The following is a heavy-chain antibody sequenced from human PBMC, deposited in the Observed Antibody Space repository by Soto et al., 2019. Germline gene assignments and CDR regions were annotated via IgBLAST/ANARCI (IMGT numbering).Heavy chain of an antibody. CDR3: AKVGTTVTQPFDY. Sequence: PGGSLRLSCAASGFTLSAYWMTWVRQAPGKGLEWVSAISGSGGSTYYADSVKGRFTISRDNSKNTLYLQMNSLRAEDTAVYYCAKVGTTVTQPFDYWGQGTLVTVSS. V-gene: IGHV3-23*01. J-gene: IGHJ4*02. D-gene: IGHD4-17*01. CDR1: GFTLSAYW. CDR2: ISGSGGST.